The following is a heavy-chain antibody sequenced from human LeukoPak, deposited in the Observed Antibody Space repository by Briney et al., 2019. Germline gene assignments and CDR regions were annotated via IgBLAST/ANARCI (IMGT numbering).Heavy chain of an antibody. V-gene: IGHV3-48*03. Sequence: GGSLRLSCAASGFTFSSYEMNWVRQAPGEGLEWVSYISSSGSTIYYADSVKGRFTISRDNAKNSLYLQMNSLRAEDTAVYYCARDLHPMDWLEDGMDVWGQGTTVTVSS. CDR1: GFTFSSYE. CDR3: ARDLHPMDWLEDGMDV. D-gene: IGHD3/OR15-3a*01. J-gene: IGHJ6*02. CDR2: ISSSGSTI.